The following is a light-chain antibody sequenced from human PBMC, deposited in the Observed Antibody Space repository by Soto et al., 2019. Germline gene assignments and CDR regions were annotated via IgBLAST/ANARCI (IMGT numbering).Light chain of an antibody. CDR3: SSYPNLNTRACV. V-gene: IGLV2-14*01. CDR1: SGDIGSYNR. Sequence: QSVLTQPASVSGSPGQSITISCTGTSGDIGSYNRVSWYQQHPGKAPKLIIYEVTDRPSGVSNRFSGSKSGNTASLTISGLQAEDEAEYYCSSYPNLNTRACVFGTGTKVT. CDR2: EVT. J-gene: IGLJ1*01.